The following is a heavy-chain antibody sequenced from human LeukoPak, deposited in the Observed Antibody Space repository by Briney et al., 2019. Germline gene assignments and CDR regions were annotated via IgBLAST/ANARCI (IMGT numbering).Heavy chain of an antibody. Sequence: GALRLSCSGSDFPFICYTMQWVPPGPGKGLGWGAGIPYDGSQNYYADSVKGRFSISRDNSKSALYLQLSSLRAEDTAVYYCARGGNVYNYRSYFDYWGQGTLVTVSS. CDR1: DFPFICYT. J-gene: IGHJ4*02. V-gene: IGHV3-30*04. D-gene: IGHD5-24*01. CDR2: IPYDGSQN. CDR3: ARGGNVYNYRSYFDY.